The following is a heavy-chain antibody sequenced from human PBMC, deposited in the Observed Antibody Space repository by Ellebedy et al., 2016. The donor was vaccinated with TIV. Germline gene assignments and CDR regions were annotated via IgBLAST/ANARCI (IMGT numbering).Heavy chain of an antibody. CDR3: AEPSIADYFDS. D-gene: IGHD2/OR15-2a*01. V-gene: IGHV1-18*04. J-gene: IGHJ4*02. CDR1: GYTFTSYG. CDR2: ISAYNGNT. Sequence: ASVKVSXXASGYTFTSYGISWVRQAPGQGLEWMGWISAYNGNTNYAQKLQGRVTMTTDTSTSTAYMELRSLRSDDTAIYYCAEPSIADYFDSWGQGTLVTVSS.